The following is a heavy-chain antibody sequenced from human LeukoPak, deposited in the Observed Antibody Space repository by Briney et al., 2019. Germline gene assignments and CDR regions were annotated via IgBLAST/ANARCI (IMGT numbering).Heavy chain of an antibody. CDR3: ARDCDILTGASKLDY. CDR2: ISAYNGNT. Sequence: ASVKVSCKASGYTFTSYGISWVRQAPGQGLEWMGWISAYNGNTNYAQKLQGRVTMTTDTSTSTAYMELRSLRSDDTAVYYCARDCDILTGASKLDYWGQGTLVTVSS. D-gene: IGHD3-9*01. J-gene: IGHJ4*02. CDR1: GYTFTSYG. V-gene: IGHV1-18*04.